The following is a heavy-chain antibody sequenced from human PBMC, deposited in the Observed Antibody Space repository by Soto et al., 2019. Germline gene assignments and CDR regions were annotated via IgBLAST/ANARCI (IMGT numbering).Heavy chain of an antibody. CDR3: GREVEMGTVTKGFYAYMDV. J-gene: IGHJ6*03. V-gene: IGHV1-69*04. D-gene: IGHD4-17*01. CDR2: IIPILGVA. CDR1: GDTFSNHT. Sequence: QVQLVQSGAEVKKPGSSVKVSCKASGDTFSNHTISWVRQAPGQGLEWMGRIIPILGVANYAQKFQGRVTISADTSTSTPYRELSSLRSADTAVYYCGREVEMGTVTKGFYAYMDVWGKGTTVNVSS.